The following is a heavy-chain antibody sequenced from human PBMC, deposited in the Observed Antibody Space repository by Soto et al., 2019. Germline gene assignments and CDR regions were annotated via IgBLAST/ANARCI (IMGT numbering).Heavy chain of an antibody. Sequence: QVQLVQSGAEVKKPGASVKVSCKASGYTFTGYYMHWVRQAPGQGLEWMGWINPNSGGTNYAQKFQGWVTMTSDTSISTAYMELSRLRSDDTAVYYCARDRHVLGYCSSTSCYTDNWFDPWGQGTLVTVSS. J-gene: IGHJ5*02. CDR2: INPNSGGT. CDR1: GYTFTGYY. V-gene: IGHV1-2*04. D-gene: IGHD2-2*02. CDR3: ARDRHVLGYCSSTSCYTDNWFDP.